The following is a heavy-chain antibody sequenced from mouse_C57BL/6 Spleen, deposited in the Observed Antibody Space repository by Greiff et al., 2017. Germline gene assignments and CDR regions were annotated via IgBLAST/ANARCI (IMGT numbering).Heavy chain of an antibody. V-gene: IGHV5-16*01. J-gene: IGHJ1*03. D-gene: IGHD1-1*01. CDR1: GFTFSDYY. CDR3: AREATVDWYFDV. CDR2: INYDGSST. Sequence: EVQLVESEGGLVQPGRSMKLSCTASGFTFSDYYMAWVRQVPEKGLEWVANINYDGSSTYYLDSLKSRFIISRDNAKNILYLQMSSLKSEDTATYYCAREATVDWYFDVWGTGTTVTVSS.